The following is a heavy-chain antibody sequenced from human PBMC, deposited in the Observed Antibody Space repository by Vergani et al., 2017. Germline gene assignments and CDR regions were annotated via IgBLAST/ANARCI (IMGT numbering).Heavy chain of an antibody. CDR3: AKVNAAAGDYYYYGMDV. J-gene: IGHJ6*02. Sequence: VQLVESGGGLVQPGGSLRLSCAASGFTFSSYGMHWVRQAPGKGLEWVAVISYDGSNKYYADSVKGRFTISRDNSKNTLYLQMNSLRAEDTAVYYCAKVNAAAGDYYYYGMDVWGQGTTVTVSS. V-gene: IGHV3-30*18. CDR2: ISYDGSNK. D-gene: IGHD6-19*01. CDR1: GFTFSSYG.